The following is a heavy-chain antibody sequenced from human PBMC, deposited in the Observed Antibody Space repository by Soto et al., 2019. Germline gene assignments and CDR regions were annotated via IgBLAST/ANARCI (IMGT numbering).Heavy chain of an antibody. D-gene: IGHD6-6*01. Sequence: PSQTLSLTCAISGDSVSSNSAAWNWIRQSPSRGLEWLGRTYYRSKWYNDYAVSVKSRITINPDTSKNQFSLQLNSVTPEDTAVYYCATGSSSLHNYYYYMDVWGKGTTVTVSS. CDR1: GDSVSSNSAA. CDR3: ATGSSSLHNYYYYMDV. J-gene: IGHJ6*03. V-gene: IGHV6-1*01. CDR2: TYYRSKWYN.